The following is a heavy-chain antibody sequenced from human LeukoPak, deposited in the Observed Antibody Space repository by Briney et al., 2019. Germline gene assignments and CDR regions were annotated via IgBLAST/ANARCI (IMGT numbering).Heavy chain of an antibody. D-gene: IGHD2-2*01. CDR3: ARARYANAWYASDI. V-gene: IGHV4-59*02. CDR2: LSHSGSS. CDR1: GGSVSSYY. Sequence: SETLSLTCTVSGGSVSSYYWSWIRRPPGRGLEWIAYLSHSGSSDSNPSLTSRVTTLVDTSKNQFSLKLTSVTAADTAVYYCARARYANAWYASDIWGHGTMVTVSS. J-gene: IGHJ3*02.